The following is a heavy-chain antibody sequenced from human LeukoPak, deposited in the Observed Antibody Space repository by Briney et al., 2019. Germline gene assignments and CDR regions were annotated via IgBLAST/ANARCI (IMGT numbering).Heavy chain of an antibody. CDR3: ARVEREWGVYYYYMDV. Sequence: ASVKVSCKASGYTFTSYGISWVRQAPGQGLEWMGWISAYNGNTNYAQKLQGRVTMTTDTSTSTAYMELRSLRSDDTAVYYCARVEREWGVYYYYMDVWGKGITVTVSS. J-gene: IGHJ6*03. D-gene: IGHD3-16*01. V-gene: IGHV1-18*01. CDR1: GYTFTSYG. CDR2: ISAYNGNT.